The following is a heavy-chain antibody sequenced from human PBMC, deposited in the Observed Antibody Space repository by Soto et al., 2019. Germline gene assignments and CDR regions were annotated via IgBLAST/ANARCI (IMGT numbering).Heavy chain of an antibody. D-gene: IGHD3-22*01. CDR2: IIPIFGTA. Sequence: GASVKVSCKASGGTFSSYAISWVRQAPGQGLEWMGGIIPIFGTANYAQKFQGRVTITADESTSTAYMELSSLRSEDTAVYYCARSAEDSSGYYYVGYWGQGTLVTVSS. J-gene: IGHJ4*02. V-gene: IGHV1-69*13. CDR3: ARSAEDSSGYYYVGY. CDR1: GGTFSSYA.